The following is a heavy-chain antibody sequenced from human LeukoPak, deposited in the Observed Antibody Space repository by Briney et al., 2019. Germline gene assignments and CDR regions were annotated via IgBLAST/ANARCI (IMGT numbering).Heavy chain of an antibody. J-gene: IGHJ6*02. CDR3: VKAIPDTSGWSPYYYGMDV. Sequence: GGSLRLSCSASGSTFSNCALHWVRQAPGKGLEYFSAISPNGGSTYYADSVKGRFTISRDNSKNTLYLHMSSLRAEDTAVYYCVKAIPDTSGWSPYYYGMDVWGQGTTVTVSS. CDR1: GSTFSNCA. V-gene: IGHV3-64D*08. D-gene: IGHD6-19*01. CDR2: ISPNGGST.